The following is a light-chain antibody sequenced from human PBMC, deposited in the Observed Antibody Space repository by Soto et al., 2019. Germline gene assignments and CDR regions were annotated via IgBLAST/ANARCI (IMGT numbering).Light chain of an antibody. V-gene: IGKV3-20*01. Sequence: EIELTQSPGTLSLSPGERATLSCRASQSVSSSYLAWYQKKPGQAPRLLIYGSTSRATGIPDRFSGSGSGTDFTLTISRLEPEDFAVYYCQQYGSSRTFGQGTKVEIK. CDR3: QQYGSSRT. CDR1: QSVSSSY. CDR2: GST. J-gene: IGKJ1*01.